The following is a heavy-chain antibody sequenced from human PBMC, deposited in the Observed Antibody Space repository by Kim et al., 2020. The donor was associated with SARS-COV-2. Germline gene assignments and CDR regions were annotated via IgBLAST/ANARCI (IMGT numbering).Heavy chain of an antibody. J-gene: IGHJ4*02. CDR1: GGSISSGGYY. Sequence: SETLSLTCTVSGGSISSGGYYWSWIRQHPGKDLEWIGYIYYSGSTYYNPSLKSRVTISVDTSKNQFSLKLSSVTAADTAVYYCGRASMVRGEGPFDYWGQGTLVTVSS. CDR3: GRASMVRGEGPFDY. V-gene: IGHV4-31*03. D-gene: IGHD3-10*01. CDR2: IYYSGST.